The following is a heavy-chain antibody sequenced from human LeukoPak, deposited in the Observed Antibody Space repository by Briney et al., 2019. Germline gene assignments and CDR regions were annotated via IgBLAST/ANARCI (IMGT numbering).Heavy chain of an antibody. CDR3: TKIANGGLSDY. CDR1: GGSISGGDYY. Sequence: SETLSLTCIVSGGSISGGDYYWGWVRQPPGRGLEWIGYISNGGTTYYNPSLKSRVTMSVDTSKNQFSLIVTSVTAADTAVYYCTKIANGGLSDYWGQGTLVTVSS. CDR2: ISNGGTT. D-gene: IGHD2-8*01. V-gene: IGHV4-61*08. J-gene: IGHJ4*02.